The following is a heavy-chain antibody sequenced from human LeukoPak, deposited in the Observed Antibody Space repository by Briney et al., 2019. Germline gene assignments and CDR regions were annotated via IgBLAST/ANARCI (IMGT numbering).Heavy chain of an antibody. Sequence: PSETLSLTCTVSGGSISSYYWSWIRQPPGKGLEWIGYIYYSGSTNYNPSLKSRVTISVDTSKNQFSLKLSSVTAADTAVYYCARGLRHSSGWQRLHYFDYWGQGTLVTVSS. CDR1: GGSISSYY. J-gene: IGHJ4*02. V-gene: IGHV4-59*01. CDR2: IYYSGST. D-gene: IGHD6-19*01. CDR3: ARGLRHSSGWQRLHYFDY.